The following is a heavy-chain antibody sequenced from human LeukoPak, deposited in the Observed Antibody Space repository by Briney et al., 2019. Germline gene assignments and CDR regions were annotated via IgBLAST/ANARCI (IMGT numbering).Heavy chain of an antibody. D-gene: IGHD2-15*01. CDR1: GDSVSSNSAA. J-gene: IGHJ5*02. Sequence: SHTLSLTCAISGDSVSSNSAAWNWIRQSPSRGLEWLGRTYYRSKWYNDYAVSVKSRITINPDTSKNQFSLQLNSVTPEDTAVYYCARESWDIEGYNWFDPWGQGTLVTVSA. V-gene: IGHV6-1*01. CDR3: ARESWDIEGYNWFDP. CDR2: TYYRSKWYN.